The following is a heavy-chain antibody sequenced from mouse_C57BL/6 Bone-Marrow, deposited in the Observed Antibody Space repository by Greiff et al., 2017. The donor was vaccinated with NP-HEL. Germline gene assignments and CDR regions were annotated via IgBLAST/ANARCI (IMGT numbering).Heavy chain of an antibody. D-gene: IGHD1-1*01. J-gene: IGHJ4*01. Sequence: EVMLVESGEGLVKPGGSLKLSCAASGFTFSSYAMSWVRQTPEKRLEWVAYISSGGDYTYYADTVKGRFTISRDNARNTLYLQMSSLKSKDTAMYYSARAVVAKDYAMDYWGQGTSVTVAS. CDR3: ARAVVAKDYAMDY. CDR1: GFTFSSYA. V-gene: IGHV5S21*01. CDR2: ISSGGDYT.